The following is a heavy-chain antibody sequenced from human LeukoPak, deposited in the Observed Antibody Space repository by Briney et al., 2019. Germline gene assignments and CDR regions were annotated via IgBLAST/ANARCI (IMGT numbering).Heavy chain of an antibody. CDR2: IRGDGVTT. CDR1: GFAFRSHG. J-gene: IGHJ4*02. V-gene: IGHV3-23*01. Sequence: GGSLRLSCAASGFAFRSHGMNWVRQAPGKGLEWVSGIRGDGVTTYYADSVKGRFTISRDNSKNTLFLQMNSLRAEDTALYYCARVGIAAAGTSLYFDYWGQGTLVTVSS. D-gene: IGHD6-13*01. CDR3: ARVGIAAAGTSLYFDY.